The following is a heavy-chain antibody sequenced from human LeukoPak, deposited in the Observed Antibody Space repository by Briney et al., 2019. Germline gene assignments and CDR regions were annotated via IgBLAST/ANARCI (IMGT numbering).Heavy chain of an antibody. Sequence: GGSLRLPCAASGFTFSSYWMHWVRQAPGKGLVWVSRINSDGSSTSYADSVKGRFTISRDNAKNTLYLQMNSLRAEDMALYYCAKGVGLGYHHAFDIWGQGTMVTVSS. V-gene: IGHV3-74*01. CDR1: GFTFSSYW. D-gene: IGHD5-18*01. CDR3: AKGVGLGYHHAFDI. CDR2: INSDGSST. J-gene: IGHJ3*02.